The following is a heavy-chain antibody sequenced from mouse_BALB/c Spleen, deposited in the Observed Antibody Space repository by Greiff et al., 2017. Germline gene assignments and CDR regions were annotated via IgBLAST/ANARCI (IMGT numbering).Heavy chain of an antibody. D-gene: IGHD2-1*01. CDR2: ILPGSGST. CDR3: ARGRDIYYGNYDYAMDY. V-gene: IGHV1-9*01. J-gene: IGHJ4*01. Sequence: VKLMESGAELMKPGASVKISCKATGYTFSSYWIEWVKQRPGHGLEWIGEILPGSGSTNYNEKFKGKATFTADTSSNTAYMQLSSLTSEDSAVYYCARGRDIYYGNYDYAMDYWGQGASVTVSS. CDR1: GYTFSSYW.